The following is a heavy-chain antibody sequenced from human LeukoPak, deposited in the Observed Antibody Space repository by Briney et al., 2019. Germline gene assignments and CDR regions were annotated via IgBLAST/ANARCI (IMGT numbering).Heavy chain of an antibody. CDR3: AKHSGGSTYSPDYYYYYMDV. J-gene: IGHJ6*03. V-gene: IGHV3-23*01. D-gene: IGHD2-15*01. CDR1: GFTFSSYA. Sequence: PGESLRLSCAASGFTFSSYAMSWVRQAPGKGLEWVSAISGSGGSTYYADSVKGRFTISRDNSKNTLYLQMNSLRAEDTAVYYCAKHSGGSTYSPDYYYYYMDVWGKGTTVTVSS. CDR2: ISGSGGST.